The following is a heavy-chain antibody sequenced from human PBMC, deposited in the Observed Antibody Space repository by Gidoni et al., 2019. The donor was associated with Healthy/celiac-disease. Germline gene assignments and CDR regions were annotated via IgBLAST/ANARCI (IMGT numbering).Heavy chain of an antibody. J-gene: IGHJ5*02. CDR1: GFPFTRYA. CDR2: IRGSGGST. Sequence: EVQLLESGGVLVQPGVSLRLSCAAFGFPFTRYAMSWVRQAPGKGLELVSAIRGSGGSTYYEDPVKGRFTISRDNSKNTLYLQMNSLRAEDTAVYYCAKVDSSSGYEVLGWFDPWGQGTLVTVSS. CDR3: AKVDSSSGYEVLGWFDP. V-gene: IGHV3-23*01. D-gene: IGHD6-13*01.